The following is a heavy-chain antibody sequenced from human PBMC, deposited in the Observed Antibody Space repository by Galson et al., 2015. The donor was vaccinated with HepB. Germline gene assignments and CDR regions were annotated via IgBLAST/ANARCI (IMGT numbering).Heavy chain of an antibody. Sequence: TLSLTCAVSGASITSGYSWSWIRQPPGKGLEWIGNIYYSGTTHYDPSLKSRVSISIDTSKNQFPLNLRSVTAADTAVYYCAREGPRYSSSGRRMEYGMDVWGQGTTVTVSS. CDR1: GASITSGYS. CDR3: AREGPRYSSSGRRMEYGMDV. D-gene: IGHD3-10*01. J-gene: IGHJ6*02. V-gene: IGHV4-30-4*07. CDR2: IYYSGTT.